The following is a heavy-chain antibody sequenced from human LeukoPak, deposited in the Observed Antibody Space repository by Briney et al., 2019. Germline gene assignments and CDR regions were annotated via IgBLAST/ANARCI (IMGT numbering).Heavy chain of an antibody. CDR1: GGTFSSYA. V-gene: IGHV1-46*01. Sequence: ASVKVSCKASGGTFSSYAISWVRQAPGQGLEWMGIINPSGGSTSYAQKFQGRVTMTRDTSTSTAYMELSSLRSEDTAVYYCAREAFDIWGQGTMVTVSS. CDR3: AREAFDI. CDR2: INPSGGST. J-gene: IGHJ3*02.